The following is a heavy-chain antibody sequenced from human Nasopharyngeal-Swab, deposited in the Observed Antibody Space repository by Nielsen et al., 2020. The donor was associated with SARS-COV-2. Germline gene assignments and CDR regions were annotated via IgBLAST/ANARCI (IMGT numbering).Heavy chain of an antibody. CDR1: GFTFSSYA. CDR2: ISAGSSYI. CDR3: ARGPNCSGGTCYSVYHYYGMDV. Sequence: GESLKISCAASGFTFSSYAMNWVRQAPGKGLEWVSSISAGSSYIFHSGSVKGRVTISRDNARNSLSLQLNSLRAGDTAVYYCARGPNCSGGTCYSVYHYYGMDVWGQGTTVTVSS. D-gene: IGHD2-15*01. J-gene: IGHJ6*02. V-gene: IGHV3-21*01.